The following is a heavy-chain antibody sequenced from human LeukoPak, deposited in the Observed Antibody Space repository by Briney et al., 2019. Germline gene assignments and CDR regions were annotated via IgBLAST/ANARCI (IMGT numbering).Heavy chain of an antibody. CDR2: IKQDGSEK. J-gene: IGHJ3*02. CDR1: GFTFSSYW. V-gene: IGHV3-7*05. D-gene: IGHD3-22*01. CDR3: ARGITMIVVVITRSPDAFDI. Sequence: GGSLRLSCAASGFTFSSYWMSWVRQAPGKGLEWVANIKQDGSEKYYVDSVKGRFTISRDNAKNSLYLQMNSLRAEDTAVYYRARGITMIVVVITRSPDAFDIWGQGTMVTVSS.